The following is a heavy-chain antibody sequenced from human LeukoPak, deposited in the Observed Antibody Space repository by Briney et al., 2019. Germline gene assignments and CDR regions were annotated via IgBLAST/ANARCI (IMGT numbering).Heavy chain of an antibody. Sequence: SETPSLTCAVYGGSFSGYYWSWIRQPPGKGLEWIGEINHSGSTNYNPSLKSRVTISVDTSKNQFSLKLSSVTAADTAVYYCARGRVGARVRAPYYFDYWGQGTLVTVSS. D-gene: IGHD1-26*01. CDR1: GGSFSGYY. J-gene: IGHJ4*02. CDR2: INHSGST. CDR3: ARGRVGARVRAPYYFDY. V-gene: IGHV4-34*01.